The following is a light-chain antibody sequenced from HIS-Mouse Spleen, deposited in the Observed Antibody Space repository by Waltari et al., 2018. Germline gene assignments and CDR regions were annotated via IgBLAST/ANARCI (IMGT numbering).Light chain of an antibody. CDR3: YSTDSSGNHRV. CDR2: EDS. Sequence: SSELTQPPSVSVSPGQTARITRSGDALPKKYAYWYQQKSGQAPVLVIYEDSKRPSGIPERFSGSSSGTMATLTVSGAQVEDEADYYCYSTDSSGNHRVFGGGTKLTVL. V-gene: IGLV3-10*01. CDR1: ALPKKY. J-gene: IGLJ2*01.